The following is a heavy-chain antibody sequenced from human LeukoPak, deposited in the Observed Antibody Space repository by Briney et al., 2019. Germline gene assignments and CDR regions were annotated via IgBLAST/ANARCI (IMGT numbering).Heavy chain of an antibody. Sequence: SETLSLTCAVYGGSFSSYYWSWIRQPAGKGLEWIGRIYTSGSTNYNPSLKSRVTMSVDTSKNQFSLKLSSVTAADTAVYYCARGTTAYYYDSSGYIWFDPWGQGTLVTVSS. D-gene: IGHD3-22*01. CDR1: GGSFSSYY. J-gene: IGHJ5*02. V-gene: IGHV4-59*10. CDR2: IYTSGST. CDR3: ARGTTAYYYDSSGYIWFDP.